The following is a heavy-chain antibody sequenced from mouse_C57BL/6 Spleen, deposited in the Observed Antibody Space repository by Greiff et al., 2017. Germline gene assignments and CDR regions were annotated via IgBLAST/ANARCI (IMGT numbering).Heavy chain of an antibody. V-gene: IGHV1-52*01. Sequence: QVQLQQPGAELVRPGSSVKLSCKASGYTFTSYWMHWVKQRPIQGLEWIGNIDPSDSDTHYNQKFKDKATLTVDKSSSTAYMQLSSLTSEDSSVYYCARGVTYDLDDGGQGTTLTVSS. CDR2: IDPSDSDT. CDR1: GYTFTSYW. CDR3: ARGVTYDLDD. D-gene: IGHD2-2*01. J-gene: IGHJ2*01.